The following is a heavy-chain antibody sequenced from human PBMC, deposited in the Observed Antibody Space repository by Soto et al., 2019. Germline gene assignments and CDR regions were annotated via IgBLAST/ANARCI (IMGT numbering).Heavy chain of an antibody. Sequence: PGGSLRLSCAASGFTFSSYWMHWVRQAPGKGLEWVAFISHDGSKKYYADSVKGRFTISRDNSKNTLFLQMNSLRDDDSALYYCAGWLQFYGAIDSWGQGTLVTVSS. J-gene: IGHJ4*02. CDR3: AGWLQFYGAIDS. D-gene: IGHD5-12*01. V-gene: IGHV3-30-3*01. CDR1: GFTFSSYW. CDR2: ISHDGSKK.